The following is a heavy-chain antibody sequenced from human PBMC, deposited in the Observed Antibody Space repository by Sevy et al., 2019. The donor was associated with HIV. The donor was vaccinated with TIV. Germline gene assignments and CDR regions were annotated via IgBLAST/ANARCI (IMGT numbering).Heavy chain of an antibody. D-gene: IGHD3-22*01. CDR2: IYWNDDK. J-gene: IGHJ4*02. CDR1: GFSLSTSGVG. V-gene: IGHV2-5*01. CDR3: AHSGDYYDSSGYYLFDY. Sequence: SGPTLVKPTQTLTLTCTFSGFSLSTSGVGVGWIRQPPGKALEWLALIYWNDDKRYSPSLKSRLIITKDTSKNQVVLTMTNMDPVDTATYYCAHSGDYYDSSGYYLFDYWGQGTLVTVSS.